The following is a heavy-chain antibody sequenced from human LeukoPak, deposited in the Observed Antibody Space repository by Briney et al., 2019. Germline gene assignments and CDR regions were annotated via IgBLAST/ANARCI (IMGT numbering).Heavy chain of an antibody. CDR1: GGSISSYY. J-gene: IGHJ6*02. V-gene: IGHV4-59*01. D-gene: IGHD6-19*01. CDR2: IYYSGST. CDR3: ARAGWYSSGWYYYYGMDV. Sequence: SETLSLTCTVSGGSISSYYWSWIRQPPGKGLEWIGYIYYSGSTNYNPSPKSRVTISVDTSKNQFSLKLSSVTAADTAVYYCARAGWYSSGWYYYYGMDVWGQGTTVTVSS.